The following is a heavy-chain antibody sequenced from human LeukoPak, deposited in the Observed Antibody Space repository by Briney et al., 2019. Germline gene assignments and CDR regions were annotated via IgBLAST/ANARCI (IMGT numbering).Heavy chain of an antibody. CDR3: ARGAYDFWSGYRPHYYYYYYMDV. CDR2: IIPIFGTA. Sequence: SVKVSCKASGGTFSSYAISWVRQAPGQGLEWMGGIIPIFGTANYAQKFQGRVTITADESTSTAYMELISLRSEDTAVYYCARGAYDFWSGYRPHYYYYYYMDVWGKGTTVTVSS. V-gene: IGHV1-69*01. CDR1: GGTFSSYA. D-gene: IGHD3-3*01. J-gene: IGHJ6*03.